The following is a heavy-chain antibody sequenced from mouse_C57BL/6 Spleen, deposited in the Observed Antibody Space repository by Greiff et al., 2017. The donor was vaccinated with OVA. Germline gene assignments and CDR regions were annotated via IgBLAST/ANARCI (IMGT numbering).Heavy chain of an antibody. CDR3: AITTVVASDFDY. Sequence: VQLKESGPELVKPGASVKISCKASGYAFSSSWMNWVKQRPGKGLEWIGRIYPGDGDTNYNGKFKGKATLTADKSSSTAYMQLSSLTSEDSAVYFCAITTVVASDFDYWGQGTTLTVSS. V-gene: IGHV1-82*01. CDR1: GYAFSSSW. D-gene: IGHD1-1*01. CDR2: IYPGDGDT. J-gene: IGHJ2*01.